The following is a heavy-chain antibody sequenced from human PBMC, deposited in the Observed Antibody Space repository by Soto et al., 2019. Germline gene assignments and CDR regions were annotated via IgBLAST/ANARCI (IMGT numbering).Heavy chain of an antibody. D-gene: IGHD3-3*01. CDR3: EKGAHYDSWRANTAFDY. Sequence: EVQLLESGGGLVQPGRSLRLSCAASGFTFSTYVMSWVRQAPGKGLEWVAAISSSDGSTHYADSVKGRFTNSRDNSKKTLYLQMNSVRAEDTAIYYCEKGAHYDSWRANTAFDYWGQGTLVTV. CDR2: ISSSDGST. CDR1: GFTFSTYV. J-gene: IGHJ4*02. V-gene: IGHV3-23*01.